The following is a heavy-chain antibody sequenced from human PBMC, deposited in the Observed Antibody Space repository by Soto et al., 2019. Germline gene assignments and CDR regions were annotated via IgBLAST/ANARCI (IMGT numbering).Heavy chain of an antibody. Sequence: GESLKISCKGPGYSFTRCWIGWVRQTPGKGLEGMGRIYPGDSDTRYSPSFQGQVPNSADKSLSTAFLPSRSLTASDTANDFCARHMAMGYRRDPLCCYGMGVWGQGTTVTVSS. J-gene: IGHJ6*02. D-gene: IGHD5-18*01. CDR3: ARHMAMGYRRDPLCCYGMGV. V-gene: IGHV5-51*01. CDR1: GYSFTRCW. CDR2: IYPGDSDT.